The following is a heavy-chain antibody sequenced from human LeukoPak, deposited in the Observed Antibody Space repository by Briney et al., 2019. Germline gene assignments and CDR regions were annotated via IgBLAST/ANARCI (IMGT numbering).Heavy chain of an antibody. J-gene: IGHJ6*02. D-gene: IGHD1-26*01. CDR3: ARGGWASTYYYYYGMDV. CDR2: IYTSGST. V-gene: IGHV4-4*07. Sequence: SETLSLTCTVSGGSISSYYWSWIRQPAGKGLEWIGRIYTSGSTNYNPSLKSRVTISVDTSKNQFSLKLSSVTAADTAVYYCARGGWASTYYYYYGMDVWGQGTTVTVSS. CDR1: GGSISSYY.